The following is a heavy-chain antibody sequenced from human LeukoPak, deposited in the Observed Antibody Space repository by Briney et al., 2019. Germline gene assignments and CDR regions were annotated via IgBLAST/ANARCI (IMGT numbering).Heavy chain of an antibody. D-gene: IGHD1-7*01. V-gene: IGHV3-23*01. Sequence: GGSLRLSCAASGFTFSSYAMSWVRQAPGKGLEWVSGISGSGDSTYYADSVKGRFTISRDNAKNSLYLQMNSLRAEDTAVYYCARGLELTSYYFDYWGQGTLVTVSS. CDR3: ARGLELTSYYFDY. CDR2: ISGSGDST. J-gene: IGHJ4*02. CDR1: GFTFSSYA.